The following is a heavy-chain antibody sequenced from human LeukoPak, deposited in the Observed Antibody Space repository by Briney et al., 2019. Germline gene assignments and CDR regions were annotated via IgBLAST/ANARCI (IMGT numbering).Heavy chain of an antibody. V-gene: IGHV1-69*05. CDR2: IIPIFGTA. Sequence: SVKVSCKASGGTFISYAISWVRQAPGQGLEWMGGIIPIFGTANYAQKFQGRVTITTDESTSTAYMELSSLRSGDTAVYYCARFNNQIAADYWGQGTLVTVSS. CDR3: ARFNNQIAADY. D-gene: IGHD6-13*01. J-gene: IGHJ4*02. CDR1: GGTFISYA.